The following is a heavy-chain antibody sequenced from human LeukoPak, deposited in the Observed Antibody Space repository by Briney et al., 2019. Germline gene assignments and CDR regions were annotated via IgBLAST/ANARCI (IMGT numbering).Heavy chain of an antibody. J-gene: IGHJ5*02. CDR1: GYTFTSYD. D-gene: IGHD6-6*01. CDR3: AREYSSSYNWFDP. Sequence: HRASVKVSCKASGYTFTSYDINWVRQATGQGLEWMGWMNPNSGNTGYAQKLQGRVTMTTDTSTSTAYMELRSLRSDDTAVYYCAREYSSSYNWFDPWGQGTLVTVSS. CDR2: MNPNSGNT. V-gene: IGHV1-8*01.